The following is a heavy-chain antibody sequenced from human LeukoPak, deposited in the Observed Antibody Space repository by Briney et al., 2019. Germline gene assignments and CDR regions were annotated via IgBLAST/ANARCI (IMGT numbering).Heavy chain of an antibody. V-gene: IGHV3-30*01. D-gene: IGHD1-26*01. CDR3: AREEEGELPDY. CDR2: ISFDDSE. Sequence: GGSLRLSCTASGFPFSSHAMHWVRQAPGKGPEWLALISFDDSEFYADSVKGRFTISRDNSKNTLFLQLNSLRREDTAVYFCAREEEGELPDYWGQGTPVTVSS. CDR1: GFPFSSHA. J-gene: IGHJ4*02.